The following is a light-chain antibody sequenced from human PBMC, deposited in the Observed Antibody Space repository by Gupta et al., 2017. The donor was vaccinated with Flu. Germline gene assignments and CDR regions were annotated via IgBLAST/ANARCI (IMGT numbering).Light chain of an antibody. Sequence: EIVLTQSPGTLSLSPGESVTLSCRASQSVTSSYLAWYQQRPGQSPRLLIYGASTRATGIPDRFSGSGSGTDFTLTIIRLVPEDFAVYYCRQEGMWGKTFGQGTMVEVK. CDR1: QSVTSSY. CDR2: GAS. V-gene: IGKV3-20*01. CDR3: RQEGMWGKT. J-gene: IGKJ1*01.